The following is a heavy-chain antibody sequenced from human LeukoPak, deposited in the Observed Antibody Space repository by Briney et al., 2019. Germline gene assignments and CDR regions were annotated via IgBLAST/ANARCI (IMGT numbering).Heavy chain of an antibody. CDR1: GFTVSSNY. D-gene: IGHD4-23*01. J-gene: IGHJ4*02. V-gene: IGHV3-66*01. Sequence: PGESLTLSCAASGFTVSSNYMNWVRQAPGKGLERISVIHNDGSKYYADSVKARFTVSRDNSKNILYLQMNSLRAEDTAVYYCARDRPYGGKGDFDYWAREPWSPSP. CDR3: ARDRPYGGKGDFDY. CDR2: IHNDGSK.